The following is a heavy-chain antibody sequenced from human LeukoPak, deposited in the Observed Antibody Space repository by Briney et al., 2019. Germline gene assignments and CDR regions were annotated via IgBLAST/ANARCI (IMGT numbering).Heavy chain of an antibody. J-gene: IGHJ4*02. Sequence: GGSLRLSCAASGFTFSNYWMTWVRQAPGKGLEWVANIKQDGSEKYYVDSVKGRFTIARDNAKNSLSLQMNSLRGEDTAVYYCARDLYYYGSGYGGSFDYWGQGTLVTVSS. CDR3: ARDLYYYGSGYGGSFDY. CDR1: GFTFSNYW. V-gene: IGHV3-7*01. CDR2: IKQDGSEK. D-gene: IGHD3-10*01.